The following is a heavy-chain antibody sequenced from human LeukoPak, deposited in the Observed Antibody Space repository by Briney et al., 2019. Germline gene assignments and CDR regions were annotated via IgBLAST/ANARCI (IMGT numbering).Heavy chain of an antibody. V-gene: IGHV3-23*01. Sequence: GGSLRLSCAASGFTFSSYAMSWVRQAPGKGLEWVSAISGSGGSTYYADSVKGRLTISRDNSKNTLYLRMNSLRAEDTAVYYCAKLPLLYGSSGYFDYWGQGTLVTVSS. CDR3: AKLPLLYGSSGYFDY. J-gene: IGHJ4*02. CDR2: ISGSGGST. CDR1: GFTFSSYA. D-gene: IGHD3-22*01.